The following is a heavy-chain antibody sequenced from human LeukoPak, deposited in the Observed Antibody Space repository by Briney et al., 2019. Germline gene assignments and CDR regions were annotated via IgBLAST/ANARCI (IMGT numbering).Heavy chain of an antibody. Sequence: GGPLRLSCAASGFTVSSNYMSWVRQAPGKGLEWVSVIYSGGSTYYADSVKGRFTISRDNSKNTLYLQMNSLRAEDTAVYYCARVGYSGYAFEGHFDYWGQGTLVTVSS. CDR2: IYSGGST. CDR1: GFTVSSNY. J-gene: IGHJ4*02. CDR3: ARVGYSGYAFEGHFDY. D-gene: IGHD5-12*01. V-gene: IGHV3-66*01.